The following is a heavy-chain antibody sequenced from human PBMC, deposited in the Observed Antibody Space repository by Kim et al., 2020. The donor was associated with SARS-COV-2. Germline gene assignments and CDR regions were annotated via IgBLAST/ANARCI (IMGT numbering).Heavy chain of an antibody. CDR2: T. J-gene: IGHJ4*02. V-gene: IGHV3-11*06. D-gene: IGHD2-21*02. Sequence: THYADSVKGRFTISRDNAKKSLYLQMDSLRVEDTAVYYCARSGDGGGFDYWGQGTLVTVSS. CDR3: ARSGDGGGFDY.